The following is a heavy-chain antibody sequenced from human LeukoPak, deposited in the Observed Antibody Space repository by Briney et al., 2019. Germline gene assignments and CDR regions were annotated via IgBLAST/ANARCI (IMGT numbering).Heavy chain of an antibody. V-gene: IGHV1-8*01. D-gene: IGHD3-9*01. Sequence: VASVKVSCKASGYTFTSYDINWVRQATGQGLEWMGWMNPNSGNTGYAQKFQGRVTMTRNTSISTAYMELSSLRSEDTAVYYCARGLLLRYFDWLGSPVTRYNWFDPWGQGTLVTVSS. CDR1: GYTFTSYD. J-gene: IGHJ5*02. CDR2: MNPNSGNT. CDR3: ARGLLLRYFDWLGSPVTRYNWFDP.